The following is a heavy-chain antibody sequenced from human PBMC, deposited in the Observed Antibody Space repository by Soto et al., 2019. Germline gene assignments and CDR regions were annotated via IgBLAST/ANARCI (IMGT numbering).Heavy chain of an antibody. J-gene: IGHJ4*02. V-gene: IGHV1-58*02. D-gene: IGHD3-3*01. CDR2: IVVGSGNT. Sequence: GAPVKVSCKASGFTFTSSAMQWVRQARGQRLEWIGWIVVGSGNTNYAQKFQERVTITRDMSTSTAYMELSSLRSEDTAVYYCAVLAHDFWSGYQLDYWGQGTLVTVSS. CDR3: AVLAHDFWSGYQLDY. CDR1: GFTFTSSA.